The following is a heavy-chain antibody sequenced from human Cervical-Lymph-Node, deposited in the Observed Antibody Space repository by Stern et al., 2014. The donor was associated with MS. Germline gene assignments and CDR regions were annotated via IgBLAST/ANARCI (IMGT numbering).Heavy chain of an antibody. CDR1: GGSIRSSTYY. CDR3: ARQSWSSWSNDY. V-gene: IGHV4-39*01. CDR2: IFHSGSG. J-gene: IGHJ4*02. Sequence: QLQLQESGPGLLRPSETLSLTCTVSGGSIRSSTYYWDWIRQPPGKGLEWIGTIFHSGSGYYNPSLKSRVPISVDPSKNQSPRKLPSVTAADTAVYYCARQSWSSWSNDYWGQGTLVTVSS. D-gene: IGHD6-13*01.